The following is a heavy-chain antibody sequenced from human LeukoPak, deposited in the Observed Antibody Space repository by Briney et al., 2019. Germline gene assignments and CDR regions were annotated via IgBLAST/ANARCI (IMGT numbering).Heavy chain of an antibody. Sequence: SETLSLTCTVSGGSISSYYWSWIWKPPRQGLEWIGYIYYSWSTNYKSSLKSRVTISVDTSKNQYSLKLSSVTAADTAVYYCARTTEGGYSYGYFYYYYMDVWGKGTTVTISS. CDR2: IYYSWST. CDR3: ARTTEGGYSYGYFYYYYMDV. V-gene: IGHV4-59*01. J-gene: IGHJ6*03. CDR1: GGSISSYY. D-gene: IGHD5-18*01.